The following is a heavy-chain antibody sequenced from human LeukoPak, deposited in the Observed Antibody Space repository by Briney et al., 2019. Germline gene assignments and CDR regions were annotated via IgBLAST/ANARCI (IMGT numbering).Heavy chain of an antibody. CDR3: ARSRVGATTTSDY. J-gene: IGHJ4*02. CDR2: IYYSGST. V-gene: IGHV4-59*01. D-gene: IGHD1-26*01. CDR1: GGSISSYY. Sequence: SETLSLTCTVSGGSISSYYWSWIRQPPGKGLEWIGYIYYSGSTNYNPSLKSRVTISVDTSKNQFSLKLSSVTAADTAVYYCARSRVGATTTSDYWGQGTLVTVSS.